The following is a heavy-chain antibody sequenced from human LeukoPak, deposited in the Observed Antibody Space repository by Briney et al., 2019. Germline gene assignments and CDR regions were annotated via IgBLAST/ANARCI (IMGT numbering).Heavy chain of an antibody. CDR1: GFTFSSYG. Sequence: GRSLRLSCAASGFTFSSYGMHWARQAPGKGLEWVAVIWYDGSNKYYADSVKGRFTISRDNSKNTLYLQMNSLRAEDTAVYYCARDIYGSGPLDYWGQGTLVTVSS. CDR2: IWYDGSNK. J-gene: IGHJ4*02. D-gene: IGHD3-10*01. CDR3: ARDIYGSGPLDY. V-gene: IGHV3-33*01.